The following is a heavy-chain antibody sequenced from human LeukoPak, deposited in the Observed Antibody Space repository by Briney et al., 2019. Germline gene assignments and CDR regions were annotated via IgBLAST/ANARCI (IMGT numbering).Heavy chain of an antibody. CDR1: GYTFANYF. V-gene: IGHV1-8*02. J-gene: IGHJ6*02. CDR2: MNPNSGNT. CDR3: ASAHPKWLRGGCYGMDV. D-gene: IGHD5-18*01. Sequence: ASVKVSCKASGYTFANYFMHWVRQATGQGLEWMGWMNPNSGNTGYAQKFQGRVTMTRNTSIGTAYMELSSLRSEDTAVYYCASAHPKWLRGGCYGMDVWGQGTTVTVSS.